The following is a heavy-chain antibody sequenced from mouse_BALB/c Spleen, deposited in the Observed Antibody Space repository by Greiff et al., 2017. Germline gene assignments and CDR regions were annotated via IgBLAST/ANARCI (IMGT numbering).Heavy chain of an antibody. D-gene: IGHD1-2*01. CDR2: IWGGGST. CDR1: GFSLTDYG. Sequence: QVQLKESGPGLVAPSQSVSITCTVSGFSLTDYGVSWIRQPPGQGLEWLGVIWGGGSTSYNSALKSRLSISKDNSKSQVFLKMISLQTDDTAMYYCAKHEGVTTAHYAMDYWGQGTSVTVSA. V-gene: IGHV2-6-5*01. J-gene: IGHJ4*01. CDR3: AKHEGVTTAHYAMDY.